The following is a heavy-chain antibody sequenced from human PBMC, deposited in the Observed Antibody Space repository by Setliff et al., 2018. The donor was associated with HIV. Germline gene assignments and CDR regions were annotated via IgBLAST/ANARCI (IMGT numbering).Heavy chain of an antibody. D-gene: IGHD3-10*01. V-gene: IGHV4-61*02. J-gene: IGHJ3*02. Sequence: SETLSLTCTVSGGSISSCSYYWSWIRQPAGKGLEWIGRLYASGSTNYSPSLKSRVTISVDTSKNQFSLKLSSVTAADTAVYYCARYYYGSGSRRGTFDIWGQGTMVTVSS. CDR1: GGSISSCSYY. CDR2: LYASGST. CDR3: ARYYYGSGSRRGTFDI.